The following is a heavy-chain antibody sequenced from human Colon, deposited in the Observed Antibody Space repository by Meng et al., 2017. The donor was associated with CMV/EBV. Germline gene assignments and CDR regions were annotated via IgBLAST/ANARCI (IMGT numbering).Heavy chain of an antibody. CDR3: AREFFLDY. CDR2: IYSGGST. CDR1: GFSVNDKS. J-gene: IGHJ4*02. V-gene: IGHV3-66*02. Sequence: GGSLRLSCSVSGFSVNDKSMTWVRQAPGMGLEWISVIYSGGSTNYAASVKGRFTISRDISKNTLYLQMNSLTAGDTAVYYCAREFFLDYWGLGTLVTVSS. D-gene: IGHD3-3*01.